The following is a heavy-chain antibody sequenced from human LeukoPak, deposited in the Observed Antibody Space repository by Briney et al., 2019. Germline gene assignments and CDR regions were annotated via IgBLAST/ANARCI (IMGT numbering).Heavy chain of an antibody. CDR3: ARDLAGYDF. J-gene: IGHJ4*02. Sequence: GGSLRLSCAASGFTFSSYSMNWVRQAPGKGLEWVSYISTSSSSIYYADSIKGRFTISRDNAKNSLYLQMNSLRAEDTAVYYCARDLAGYDFWGQGTLVTVSS. CDR2: ISTSSSSI. CDR1: GFTFSSYS. V-gene: IGHV3-48*04. D-gene: IGHD5-12*01.